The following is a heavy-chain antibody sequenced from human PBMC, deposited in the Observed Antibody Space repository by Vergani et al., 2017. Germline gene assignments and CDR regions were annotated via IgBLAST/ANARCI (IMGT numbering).Heavy chain of an antibody. J-gene: IGHJ4*02. V-gene: IGHV4-39*01. CDR3: ASDSSSWYNFDY. CDR1: GGSISSSSYY. CDR2: IFYSGST. D-gene: IGHD6-13*01. Sequence: QLQLQESGPGLVKPSETLSLTCTVSGGSISSSSYYWGWIRQPPGKGLEWIGSIFYSGSTYYNPSLKSRVTISVDTSKNQFSLKLSSVTAADTAVYSGASDSSSWYNFDYWGQGTLVTVST.